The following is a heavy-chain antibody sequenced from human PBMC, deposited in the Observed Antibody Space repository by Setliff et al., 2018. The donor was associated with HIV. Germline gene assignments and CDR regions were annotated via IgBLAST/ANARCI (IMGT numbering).Heavy chain of an antibody. V-gene: IGHV1-46*01. CDR2: INRSGGTT. J-gene: IGHJ3*02. D-gene: IGHD5-12*01. CDR1: GYTFTSYS. CDR3: ARDTSPDIVATPDAFDI. Sequence: ASVKVSCKASGYTFTSYSMHWVRQAPGQGLEWMGIINRSGGTTNYAQKFQGRVTMTRDTSTSTVYMEVSSLRSDDTAVYYCARDTSPDIVATPDAFDIWGQGTMVTVSS.